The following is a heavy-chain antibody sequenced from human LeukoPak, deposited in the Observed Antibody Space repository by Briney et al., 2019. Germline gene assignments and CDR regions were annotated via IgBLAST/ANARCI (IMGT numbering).Heavy chain of an antibody. CDR3: AREGAAYDSSGYNIGDYFDY. Sequence: SETLSLTCTVSGGSISSYYWSWLRQPPGKGLEWIGYIYYSGSTNYNPSLKSRVTISVDTSKNQFSLKLSSVTAADTAVYYCAREGAAYDSSGYNIGDYFDYWGQGTLVTVSS. CDR1: GGSISSYY. J-gene: IGHJ4*02. CDR2: IYYSGST. V-gene: IGHV4-59*01. D-gene: IGHD3-22*01.